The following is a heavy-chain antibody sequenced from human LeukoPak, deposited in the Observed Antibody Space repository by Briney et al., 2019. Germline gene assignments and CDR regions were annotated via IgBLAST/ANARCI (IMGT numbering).Heavy chain of an antibody. CDR1: GFTFSSYA. J-gene: IGHJ5*02. Sequence: GASLRLSCAASGFTFSSYAMSWVRQAPGKGLEWVSAISGSGGSTYYADSVRGRFTISRDNSKNTLYLQMNSLRAEDTAVYYCAKQGSIAAYNWFDPWGQGTLVTVSS. D-gene: IGHD6-6*01. CDR2: ISGSGGST. V-gene: IGHV3-23*01. CDR3: AKQGSIAAYNWFDP.